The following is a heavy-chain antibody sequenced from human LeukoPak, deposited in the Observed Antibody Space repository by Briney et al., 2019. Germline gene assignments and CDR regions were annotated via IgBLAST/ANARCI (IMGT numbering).Heavy chain of an antibody. CDR2: ISSSSSYI. V-gene: IGHV3-21*01. CDR1: GFTFSSYS. Sequence: GGSLRLSCVASGFTFSSYSMNWVRQAPGKGLEWVSSISSSSSYIYYADSVKGRFTISRDNAKNSLYLQMNSLRAEDTAVYYCARGATATGSIGDDYWGQGTLVTVSS. CDR3: ARGATATGSIGDDY. D-gene: IGHD3-9*01. J-gene: IGHJ4*02.